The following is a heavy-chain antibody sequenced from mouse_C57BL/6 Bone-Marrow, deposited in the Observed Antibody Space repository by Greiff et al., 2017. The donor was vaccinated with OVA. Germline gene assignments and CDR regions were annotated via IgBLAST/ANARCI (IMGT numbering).Heavy chain of an antibody. V-gene: IGHV1-7*01. CDR2: INPSSGYT. J-gene: IGHJ4*01. CDR1: GYTFTSYW. CDR3: ARGGSPYYYAMDY. Sequence: VQLQESGAELAKPGASVKLSRKASGYTFTSYWMHWVKQRPGQGLEWIGYINPSSGYTKYNQKFKDKATLTADKSSSTAYMQLSSLTYEDSAVYYCARGGSPYYYAMDYWGQGTSVTVSS.